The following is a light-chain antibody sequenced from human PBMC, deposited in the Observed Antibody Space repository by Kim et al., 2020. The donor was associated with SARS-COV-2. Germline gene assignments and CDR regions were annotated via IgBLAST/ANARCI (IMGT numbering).Light chain of an antibody. CDR3: QQYFTFPIA. Sequence: DIQMTQSPSSLSASSGDRVTITCRTSQAISNYLAWFQQMPEKAPKPLIFAASRLHSELPSKFSGSGSETDFTLTLSSLQPEDFATYYCQQYFTFPIAFGQGTRLEIK. CDR2: AAS. V-gene: IGKV1-16*02. J-gene: IGKJ5*01. CDR1: QAISNY.